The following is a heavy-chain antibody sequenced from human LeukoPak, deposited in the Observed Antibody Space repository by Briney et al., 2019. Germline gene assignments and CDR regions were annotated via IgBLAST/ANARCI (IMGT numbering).Heavy chain of an antibody. D-gene: IGHD3-10*01. J-gene: IGHJ6*02. CDR2: IYYSATT. V-gene: IGHV4-59*08. CDR1: GGSISRYY. Sequence: SATLSLTCTVSGGSISRYYWSWIRQPPGKGLEWIGYIYYSATTNYNPSLKSRVTISVDTSKNQFSLKLSSVTAADTGVYYCASLGSGSYYYYGMDAWGQGTTVTVSS. CDR3: ASLGSGSYYYYGMDA.